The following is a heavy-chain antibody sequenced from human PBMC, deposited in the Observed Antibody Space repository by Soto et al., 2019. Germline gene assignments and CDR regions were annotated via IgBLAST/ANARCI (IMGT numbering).Heavy chain of an antibody. CDR3: AKGVSVGLSGYYGMDV. J-gene: IGHJ6*02. Sequence: PGGSLRLSCAASGFTFSTYAMSWVRQAPGKGLEWVSAISGSGGSTYFADSVKGRFTISRDNSKNTLYLQMNSLRAEDTAVYYCAKGVSVGLSGYYGMDVWGQGTTVTVSS. V-gene: IGHV3-23*01. CDR1: GFTFSTYA. D-gene: IGHD3-16*02. CDR2: ISGSGGST.